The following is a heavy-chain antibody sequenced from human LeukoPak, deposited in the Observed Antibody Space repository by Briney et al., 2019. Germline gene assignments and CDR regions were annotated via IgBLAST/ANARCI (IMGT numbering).Heavy chain of an antibody. J-gene: IGHJ6*03. CDR1: GGSFSGYY. D-gene: IGHD7-27*01. CDR2: INHSGST. CDR3: ARIKLTGDYYYYYMDV. Sequence: PSETLSLTCAVYGGSFSGYYWSWIRQPPGKGLEWIGEINHSGSTNYNPSLKSRVTISVDTSKNQFSLKLSSVTAADTAVYYCARIKLTGDYYYYYMDVWGKGTTVTVSS. V-gene: IGHV4-34*01.